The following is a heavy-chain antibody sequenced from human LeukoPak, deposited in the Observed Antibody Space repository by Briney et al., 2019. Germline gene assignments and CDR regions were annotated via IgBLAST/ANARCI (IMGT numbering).Heavy chain of an antibody. D-gene: IGHD6-19*01. J-gene: IGHJ4*02. CDR2: IRYDGSNK. Sequence: GGSLRLSCAASGFTFSSYGMHWVRQAPGKGLEWVAFIRYDGSNKYYADSVKGRFTISRDNSKNTLYLQMNSLRAEDTAVYYCAKDRYSSGWCYFDYWGQGTLVTVSS. V-gene: IGHV3-30*02. CDR1: GFTFSSYG. CDR3: AKDRYSSGWCYFDY.